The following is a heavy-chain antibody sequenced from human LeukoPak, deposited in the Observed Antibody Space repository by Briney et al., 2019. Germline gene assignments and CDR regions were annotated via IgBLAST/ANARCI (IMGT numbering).Heavy chain of an antibody. Sequence: KPSETLSLTCAVYGGSFSGYYWSWIRQPPGKGLEWIGEINHSGSTNYNPSLKSRVTISVDTSKNQFSLKLSSVTAADTAVYYCARGENYDFWSGYYPVHYFDYWGQGTLVTVSA. V-gene: IGHV4-34*01. CDR3: ARGENYDFWSGYYPVHYFDY. J-gene: IGHJ4*02. CDR2: INHSGST. CDR1: GGSFSGYY. D-gene: IGHD3-3*01.